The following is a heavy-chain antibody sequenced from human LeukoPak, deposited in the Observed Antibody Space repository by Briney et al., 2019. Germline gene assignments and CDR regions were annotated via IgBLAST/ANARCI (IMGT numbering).Heavy chain of an antibody. CDR3: ARGSLTMVRGAMDV. J-gene: IGHJ6*04. CDR2: INKSESS. D-gene: IGHD3-10*01. V-gene: IGHV4-34*01. Sequence: SETLSLTCAVYGGSLSAYYWSWIRQSPGKGLEWIGEINKSESSNYNPSLKSRVTISVDTSKNQVSLQLSSVTAADTAVYYCARGSLTMVRGAMDVWGKGTTVTVSS. CDR1: GGSLSAYY.